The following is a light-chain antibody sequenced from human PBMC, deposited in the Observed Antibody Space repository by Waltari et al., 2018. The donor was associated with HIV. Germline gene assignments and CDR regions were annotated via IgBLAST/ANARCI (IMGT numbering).Light chain of an antibody. V-gene: IGLV1-40*01. CDR3: QSYDSSLTVVI. J-gene: IGLJ2*01. Sequence: QSVLTQPPSVSGAPGQRVTISCTGSSSNIGAGYDVHWYQQVPGTAPKLLIFGNSNPPSGVPDRFSGSKSATSAYLAITGLQAEDEADYYCQSYDSSLTVVIFGGGTKLTVL. CDR1: SSNIGAGYD. CDR2: GNS.